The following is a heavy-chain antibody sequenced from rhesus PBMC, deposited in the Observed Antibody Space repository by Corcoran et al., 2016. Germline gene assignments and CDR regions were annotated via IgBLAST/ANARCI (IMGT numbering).Heavy chain of an antibody. CDR2: ISGSSRST. J-gene: IGHJ4*01. V-gene: IGHV3-37*01. D-gene: IGHD5-36*02. CDR3: AREDSYSYFDY. CDR1: GFTFSDHY. Sequence: EVQLVESGGGLVQPGGSLRLSCAASGFTFSDHYMDWVRQAPGKGLEWVSIISGSSRSTDYPDSVKGRFNISRDNAKNTLYLQMNSPRAEDTAVYYCAREDSYSYFDYWGQGVLVTVSS.